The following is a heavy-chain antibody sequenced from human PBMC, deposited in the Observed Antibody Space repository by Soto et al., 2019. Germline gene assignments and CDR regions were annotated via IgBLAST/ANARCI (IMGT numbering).Heavy chain of an antibody. J-gene: IGHJ4*02. CDR1: GFTVSSNY. D-gene: IGHD5-18*01. CDR3: ARLMWIQLSSPHFDY. CDR2: IYSGGST. V-gene: IGHV3-53*01. Sequence: GGSLRLSCAASGFTVSSNYMSWVRQAPGKGLEWVSVIYSGGSTYYADSVKGRFTISRDNSKNTLYLQMNSLRAEDTAVYYCARLMWIQLSSPHFDYWGQGTLVTVSS.